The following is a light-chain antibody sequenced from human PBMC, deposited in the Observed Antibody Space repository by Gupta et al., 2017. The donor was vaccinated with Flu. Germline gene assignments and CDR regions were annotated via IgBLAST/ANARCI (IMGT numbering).Light chain of an antibody. J-gene: IGKJ1*01. CDR2: QVS. Sequence: DVVMPQPQLPLLGTLGQPASTPCRSSQSLANSDGNIYLHWFQQRPGQSPRRLIYQVSHRESGVPDRFSGSGSGTDFTLKISRVEAEDVGVYYCMQGSRWPWTFGQGTKLEIK. CDR3: MQGSRWPWT. V-gene: IGKV2-30*01. CDR1: QSLANSDGNIY.